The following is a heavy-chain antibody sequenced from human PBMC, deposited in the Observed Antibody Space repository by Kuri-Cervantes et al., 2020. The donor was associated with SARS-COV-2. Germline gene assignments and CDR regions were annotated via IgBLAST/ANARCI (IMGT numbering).Heavy chain of an antibody. CDR3: ARHYAFDRFHK. J-gene: IGHJ4*02. Sequence: GSLRLSCAVYGGSFSGYYWNWIRQSPGKGLEWLGSIYESGDTYYSSSLKSRLRLSVDTSKNQFSLKLTSVTAADTAKYYCARHYAFDRFHKWGQGTQVTVSS. CDR1: GGSFSGYY. V-gene: IGHV4-34*01. CDR2: IYESGDT. D-gene: IGHD3-9*01.